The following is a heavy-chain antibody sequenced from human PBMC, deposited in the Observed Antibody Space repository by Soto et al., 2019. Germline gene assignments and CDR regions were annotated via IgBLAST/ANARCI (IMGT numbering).Heavy chain of an antibody. CDR2: INTDGSTA. CDR1: GFTFSNYW. CDR3: VRDMPNSAFDP. Sequence: EVQLVESGGGLVQPGGSLRLSCGASGFTFSNYWMHWVRQAPGKGLVWVSHINTDGSTATYADSVKGRFTISRDNAKNTLYLQMNSLRAVDTALYYCVRDMPNSAFDPLGQGTLVTVSS. V-gene: IGHV3-74*01. D-gene: IGHD2-2*01. J-gene: IGHJ5*02.